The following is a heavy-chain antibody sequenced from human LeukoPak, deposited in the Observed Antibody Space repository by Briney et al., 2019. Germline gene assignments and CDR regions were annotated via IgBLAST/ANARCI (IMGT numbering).Heavy chain of an antibody. Sequence: GGSLRLSCAASGFTFSSYNMNWVRQAPGKGLEWVSYISSSSSTIYYADSVKGRFTISRDNAKNSLYLQMNSLRAEDTAVYYGARANTLVVPYFDYWGQGTLVTVSS. CDR3: ARANTLVVPYFDY. CDR1: GFTFSSYN. CDR2: ISSSSSTI. V-gene: IGHV3-48*01. D-gene: IGHD2-21*01. J-gene: IGHJ4*02.